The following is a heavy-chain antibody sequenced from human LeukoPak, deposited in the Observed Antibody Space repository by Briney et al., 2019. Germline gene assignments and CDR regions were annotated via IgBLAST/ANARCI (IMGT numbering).Heavy chain of an antibody. D-gene: IGHD6-6*01. Sequence: SETLSLTCTVPGGSISSGGYYWSWIRQPPGKGLEWIGYIYHSGSTYYNPSLKSRVTISVDRSKNQFSLKLSSVTAADTAVYYCARDYEYSSSPLNWFDPWGQGTLVTVSS. J-gene: IGHJ5*02. CDR1: GGSISSGGYY. V-gene: IGHV4-30-2*01. CDR2: IYHSGST. CDR3: ARDYEYSSSPLNWFDP.